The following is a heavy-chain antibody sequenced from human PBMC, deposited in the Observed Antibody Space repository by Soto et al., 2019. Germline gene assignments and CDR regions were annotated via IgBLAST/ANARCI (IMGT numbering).Heavy chain of an antibody. J-gene: IGHJ6*04. CDR1: GFTFSSYG. V-gene: IGHV3-30*18. D-gene: IGHD3-9*01. CDR3: AKDLANYDILTGYSSSLWGGMDV. CDR2: ISYDGSNK. Sequence: GGSLRLSCAASGFTFSSYGMHWVRQAPGKGLEWVAVISYDGSNKYYADYVKGRFTISGDNSKNTLYLQMNSLRAEDTAVYYCAKDLANYDILTGYSSSLWGGMDVWGKGTTVTVSS.